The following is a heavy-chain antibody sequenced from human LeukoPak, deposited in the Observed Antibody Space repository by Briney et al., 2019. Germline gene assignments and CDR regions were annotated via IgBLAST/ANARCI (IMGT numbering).Heavy chain of an antibody. Sequence: SETLSLTCTVSGGSISSSSYYWGWIRQPPGKGLEWIGYIYHSGTTYYNPSLKSRLTMSLDTSNHQFSLTVSSVTAADTAVYYCARVFKGSGSYYSPFYYGMDVWGQGTTVTVSS. J-gene: IGHJ6*02. CDR3: ARVFKGSGSYYSPFYYGMDV. CDR2: IYHSGTT. D-gene: IGHD3-10*01. V-gene: IGHV4-30-4*08. CDR1: GGSISSSSYY.